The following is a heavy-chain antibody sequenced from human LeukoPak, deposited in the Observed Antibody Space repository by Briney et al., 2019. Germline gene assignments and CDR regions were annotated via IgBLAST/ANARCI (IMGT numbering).Heavy chain of an antibody. Sequence: GGSLRLSCAASGFTFSSYAMSLVRRAPGKGLEWVSAISGSGGSTYYADSVKGRFTISRDNSKNTLYLQMNSLRAEDTAVYYCAKKRQLWLHFDYWGQGTLVTVSS. CDR1: GFTFSSYA. V-gene: IGHV3-23*01. CDR3: AKKRQLWLHFDY. CDR2: ISGSGGST. J-gene: IGHJ4*02. D-gene: IGHD5-18*01.